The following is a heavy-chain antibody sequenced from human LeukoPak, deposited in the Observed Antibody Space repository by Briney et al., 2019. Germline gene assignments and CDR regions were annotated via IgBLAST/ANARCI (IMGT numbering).Heavy chain of an antibody. D-gene: IGHD1/OR15-1a*01. J-gene: IGHJ4*02. CDR1: GYIFTNHG. Sequence: ASVKVSCKASGYIFTNHGIQWVRQAPGQRLECMGWINAANGNIKYSPSFQGRVTFTGDISASTVYMEMSSLRSEDTALYYCARDGGGRYGTTLLDYWGQGTLVTVSS. V-gene: IGHV1-3*01. CDR2: INAANGNI. CDR3: ARDGGGRYGTTLLDY.